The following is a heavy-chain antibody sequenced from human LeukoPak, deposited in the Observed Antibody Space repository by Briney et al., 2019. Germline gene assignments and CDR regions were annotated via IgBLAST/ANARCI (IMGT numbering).Heavy chain of an antibody. CDR1: AGSISNYY. V-gene: IGHV4-59*01. CDR2: IYYSGST. J-gene: IGHJ4*02. D-gene: IGHD5-24*01. CDR3: ARQKEMAKSHKNFDY. Sequence: SETLSLTCTVSAGSISNYYWSWIRQPPGKGLEGIGDIYYSGSTNYNPSLKSRVTISVDATKNHSSLKLNSVPAEDTAVYYCARQKEMAKSHKNFDYWGQGTLVTVSS.